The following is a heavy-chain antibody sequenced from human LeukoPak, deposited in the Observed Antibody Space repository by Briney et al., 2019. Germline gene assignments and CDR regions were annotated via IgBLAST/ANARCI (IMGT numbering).Heavy chain of an antibody. CDR3: ARGAPPDS. V-gene: IGHV4-31*03. CDR2: IYNSGRT. CDR1: GASFNTVDYY. J-gene: IGHJ4*02. Sequence: PSQTLSLTCIVSGASFNTVDYYWNWIRQHPGKGLECIGYIYNSGRTCYNPALKSRVTMSLHTSKNNFSLRLTSVTDADSAVYYCARGAPPDSWGQGTPVTVSS.